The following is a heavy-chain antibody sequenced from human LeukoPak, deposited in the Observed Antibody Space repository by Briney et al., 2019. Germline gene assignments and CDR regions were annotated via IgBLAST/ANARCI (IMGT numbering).Heavy chain of an antibody. CDR3: ARGPAMANWFDP. D-gene: IGHD5-18*01. J-gene: IGHJ5*02. Sequence: SETLSLTCAVSGGSISSNNWWWSWVRQPPGKGLEWIGEIYHSGSTNYNPSLRSRVTISVDKSKNQFSLKLSSVTAADTAVYYCARGPAMANWFDPWGQGTLVTVSS. CDR1: GGSISSNNW. V-gene: IGHV4-4*02. CDR2: IYHSGST.